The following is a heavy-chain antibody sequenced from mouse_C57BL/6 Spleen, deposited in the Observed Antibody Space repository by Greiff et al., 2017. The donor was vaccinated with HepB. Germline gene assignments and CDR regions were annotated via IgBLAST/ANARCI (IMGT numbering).Heavy chain of an antibody. V-gene: IGHV5-6*01. J-gene: IGHJ4*01. Sequence: EVQGVESGGDLVKPGGSLKLSCAASGFTFSSYGMSWVRQTPDKRLEWVATISSGGSYTYYPDSVKGRFTISRDNAKNTLYLQMSSLKSEDTAMYYCAREDYDRVYYAMDYWGQGTSVTVSS. D-gene: IGHD2-4*01. CDR2: ISSGGSYT. CDR3: AREDYDRVYYAMDY. CDR1: GFTFSSYG.